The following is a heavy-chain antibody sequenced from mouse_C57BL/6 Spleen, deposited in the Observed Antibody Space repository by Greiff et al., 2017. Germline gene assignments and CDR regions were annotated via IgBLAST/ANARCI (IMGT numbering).Heavy chain of an antibody. V-gene: IGHV1-18*01. J-gene: IGHJ1*03. Sequence: EVQLQQSGPELVKPGASVKIPCKASGYTFTDYNMDWVKQSHGKSLEWIGDINPNNGGTIYNQKFKGKATLPVDKSSSTAYMELRSLTSEDTAVYDCARQSYYYGSSYDPAFDVWGTGTTVTVSS. CDR2: INPNNGGT. CDR3: ARQSYYYGSSYDPAFDV. D-gene: IGHD1-1*01. CDR1: GYTFTDYN.